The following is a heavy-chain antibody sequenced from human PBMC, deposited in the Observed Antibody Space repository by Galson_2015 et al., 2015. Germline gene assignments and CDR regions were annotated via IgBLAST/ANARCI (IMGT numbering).Heavy chain of an antibody. J-gene: IGHJ4*02. Sequence: SVKVSCKASGGTFSSYATSWVRQAPGQGLEWMGGIIPIFGTANYAQKFQGRVTITADKSTSTAYMELSSLRSEDTAVYYCARVQTSSGPYSNWGQGTLVTVSS. V-gene: IGHV1-69*06. D-gene: IGHD6-19*01. CDR1: GGTFSSYA. CDR3: ARVQTSSGPYSN. CDR2: IIPIFGTA.